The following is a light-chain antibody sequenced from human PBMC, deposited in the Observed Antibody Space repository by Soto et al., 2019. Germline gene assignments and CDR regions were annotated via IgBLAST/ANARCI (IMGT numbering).Light chain of an antibody. CDR3: AAWDASLNGPV. J-gene: IGLJ2*01. CDR1: SSNIGSNT. V-gene: IGLV1-44*01. Sequence: QSVLTQPPSASGTPGQRVTISCSGSSSNIGSNTVNWYQQLPGTAPKLLIYSNNHRPSGVPDRFSGSKSGTSASLAISGLQSEDEDDYYCAAWDASLNGPVFGGGTKLTVL. CDR2: SNN.